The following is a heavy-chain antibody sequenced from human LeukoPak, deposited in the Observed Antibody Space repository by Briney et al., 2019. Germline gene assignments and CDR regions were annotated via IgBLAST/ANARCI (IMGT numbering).Heavy chain of an antibody. CDR1: GFTFSSYA. CDR2: ISGSGGST. V-gene: IGHV3-23*01. D-gene: IGHD6-19*01. CDR3: AKDAPGIAVAGTGWFDP. Sequence: PGGSLRLSCAASGFTFSSYAMSWVRQAPGKGLEWVSAISGSGGSTYYADSVKGRFTISRDNSKNTLYLQMNSLRAEVTAVYYCAKDAPGIAVAGTGWFDPWGQGTLVTVSS. J-gene: IGHJ5*02.